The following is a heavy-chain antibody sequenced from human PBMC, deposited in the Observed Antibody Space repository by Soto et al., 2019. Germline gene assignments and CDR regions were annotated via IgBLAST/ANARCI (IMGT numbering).Heavy chain of an antibody. Sequence: EVQLSESGGGLVQPGGSLRLSCAVSGFSFAGYAVSWVRQAPGKGLEWVSGISGGGASTYYAGSVKGRFTISRDNSGYTVYLQMNSLIAEDTAVYYCAKGQGFSAYYYGMDVWGQGTAVTVSS. CDR1: GFSFAGYA. CDR2: ISGGGAST. CDR3: AKGQGFSAYYYGMDV. J-gene: IGHJ6*02. D-gene: IGHD6-19*01. V-gene: IGHV3-23*01.